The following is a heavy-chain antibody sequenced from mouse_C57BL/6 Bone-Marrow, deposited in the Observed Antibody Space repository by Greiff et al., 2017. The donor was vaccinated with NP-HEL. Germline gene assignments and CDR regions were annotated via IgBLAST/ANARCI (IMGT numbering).Heavy chain of an antibody. J-gene: IGHJ3*01. D-gene: IGHD1-1*01. CDR3: ARSLYSYGSGTFAY. CDR1: GYTFTSYW. Sequence: QVQLQQPGAELVKPGASVKLSCKASGYTFTSYWMHWVKQRPGQGLEWIGMIHPNSGSTNYNEKFKSKATLTVDKSSTTAYMQLSSLTSEDSAVYYCARSLYSYGSGTFAYWGQGTLVTVSA. CDR2: IHPNSGST. V-gene: IGHV1-64*01.